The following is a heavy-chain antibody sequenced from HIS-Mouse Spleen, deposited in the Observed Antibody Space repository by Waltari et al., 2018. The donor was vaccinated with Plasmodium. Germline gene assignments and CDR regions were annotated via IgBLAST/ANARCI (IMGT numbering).Heavy chain of an antibody. V-gene: IGHV3-7*01. D-gene: IGHD6-13*01. CDR3: ASSWYWYFDL. Sequence: EVQLVESGGGLVQPGGSRRLSCAASGFTFSSYWRSWVRQAPGKGLEWVANIKQDGSEKYYVDSVKGRFTISRDNAKNSLYLQMNSLRAEDTAVYYCASSWYWYFDLWGRGTLVTVSS. CDR2: IKQDGSEK. J-gene: IGHJ2*01. CDR1: GFTFSSYW.